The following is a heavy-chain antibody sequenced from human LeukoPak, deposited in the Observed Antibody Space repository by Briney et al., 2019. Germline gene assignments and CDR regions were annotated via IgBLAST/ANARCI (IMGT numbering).Heavy chain of an antibody. V-gene: IGHV4-31*03. J-gene: IGHJ4*02. CDR2: IYYTGTT. D-gene: IGHD4-17*01. CDR3: ARSGDAYGFDY. Sequence: SQTLSLTCTVSGGAISSGGYYWSWIRQRPGKGLDWIGYIYYTGTTYYHPSLTSRVTISLDTSKNQFSLRLNSVTAADAAVYFCARSGDAYGFDYWGQGSLVTVSS. CDR1: GGAISSGGYY.